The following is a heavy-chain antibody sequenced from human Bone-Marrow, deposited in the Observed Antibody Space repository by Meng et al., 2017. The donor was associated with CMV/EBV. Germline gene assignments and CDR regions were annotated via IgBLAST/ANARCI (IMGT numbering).Heavy chain of an antibody. J-gene: IGHJ4*02. D-gene: IGHD3-3*01. CDR3: VRFRVVTRYYFDY. Sequence: GESLKISCAASGFTFSSYWMSWVRQAPGKGLEWVANIKQDGSEKYYVDSVKGRFTISRDNAKNSLYLQMNSLRAEDTAVYYCVRFRVVTRYYFDYWGQGTLVTVSS. CDR1: GFTFSSYW. CDR2: IKQDGSEK. V-gene: IGHV3-7*01.